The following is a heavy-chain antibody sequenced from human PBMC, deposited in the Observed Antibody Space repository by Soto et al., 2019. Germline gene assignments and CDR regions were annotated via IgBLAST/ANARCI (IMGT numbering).Heavy chain of an antibody. CDR1: GFTFSREG. CDR3: AKEIFAAAYAATSAFDL. D-gene: IGHD2-8*01. Sequence: PGGSLRLSCAASGFTFSREGMHWVRQAPGKGLEWVAVIWYDGSNKYYADSVKGRFTISRDNSDNSLYLDMNSLRAEDTGRYFCAKEIFAAAYAATSAFDLWGQGT. J-gene: IGHJ4*02. V-gene: IGHV3-33*06. CDR2: IWYDGSNK.